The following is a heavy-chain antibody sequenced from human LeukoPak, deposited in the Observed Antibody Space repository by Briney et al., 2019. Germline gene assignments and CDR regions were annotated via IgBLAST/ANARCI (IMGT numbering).Heavy chain of an antibody. J-gene: IGHJ4*02. V-gene: IGHV3-30*18. CDR1: GFTFSSYG. Sequence: GGSLRLSCAASGFTFSSYGMHWVRQAPGKGLEWVAVISYDGSNKYYADSVKGRFTISRDNSKNTLYLQMNSLRAEDTAVYYCAKTPSSSNYWGQGTLVTVSS. D-gene: IGHD6-6*01. CDR2: ISYDGSNK. CDR3: AKTPSSSNY.